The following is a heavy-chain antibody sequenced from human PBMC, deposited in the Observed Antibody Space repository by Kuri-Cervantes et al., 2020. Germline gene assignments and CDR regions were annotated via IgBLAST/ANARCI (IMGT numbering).Heavy chain of an antibody. Sequence: GESLKISCAASGFTFSSYWMHWVRQAPGKGLVWVSRINSDGSSTSYADSVKGRFTISRDNAKNTLYLQMNSLRAEDTAVYYCERDRGGRGSSPYDYVWGSYRNYGMDVWGQGTTVTVSS. J-gene: IGHJ6*02. D-gene: IGHD3-16*02. CDR2: INSDGSST. CDR3: ERDRGGRGSSPYDYVWGSYRNYGMDV. V-gene: IGHV3-74*01. CDR1: GFTFSSYW.